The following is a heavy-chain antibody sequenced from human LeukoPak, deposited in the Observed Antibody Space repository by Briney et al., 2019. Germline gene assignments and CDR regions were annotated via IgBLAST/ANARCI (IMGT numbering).Heavy chain of an antibody. J-gene: IGHJ4*02. CDR1: GFTFSSYA. CDR3: ARDLYGDSPLDY. CDR2: ISYDGSNK. Sequence: GRSLRLSCAASGFTFSSYAMHWVRQAPGKGLEWVAVISYDGSNKYYADSVKGRFTISRDNSKNTLYLQMNSLRGEDTAVYYCARDLYGDSPLDYWGQGTLVTVSS. D-gene: IGHD4-17*01. V-gene: IGHV3-30-3*01.